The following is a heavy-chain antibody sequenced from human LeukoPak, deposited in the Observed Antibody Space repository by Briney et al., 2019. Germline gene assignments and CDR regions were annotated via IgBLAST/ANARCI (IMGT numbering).Heavy chain of an antibody. J-gene: IGHJ4*02. CDR2: ISNRGDRS. CDR3: ASSIAARGGPYYFDY. D-gene: IGHD6-6*01. V-gene: IGHV3-23*01. CDR1: GFIFSNFD. Sequence: GGSLRLSCAASGFIFSNFDMNWVRQAPGKGLEWVSGISNRGDRSYYADSVKGRFTISRDNAKNSLYLQMNSLRAEDTAVYYCASSIAARGGPYYFDYWGQGTLVTVSS.